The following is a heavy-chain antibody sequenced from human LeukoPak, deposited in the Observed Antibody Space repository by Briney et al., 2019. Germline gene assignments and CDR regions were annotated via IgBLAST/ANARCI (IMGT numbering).Heavy chain of an antibody. CDR1: GFTFIDYY. Sequence: GGSLRVSCAASGFTFIDYYMSWIRQAPGKGLECVSYITDTGTTIYYPDSVKGRFTISRDNAKNSLYLQMNSLRAEDTAVYYCARRHCSSTSCPLVDYWGQGTLVTVSS. CDR3: ARRHCSSTSCPLVDY. V-gene: IGHV3-11*04. CDR2: ITDTGTTI. D-gene: IGHD2-2*01. J-gene: IGHJ4*02.